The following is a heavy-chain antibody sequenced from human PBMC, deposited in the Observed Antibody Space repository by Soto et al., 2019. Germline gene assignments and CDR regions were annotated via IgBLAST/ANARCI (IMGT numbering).Heavy chain of an antibody. CDR3: AKGAGIVGATTVDY. Sequence: QVQLVESGGGVVQPGRSLRLSCAASGFTFSSYGMHWVRQAPGKGLEWVAVISYDGSNKYYADSVKGRFTISRDNSKNTLYLQMNSRRAEDTAVYYCAKGAGIVGATTVDYWGQGTLVSVSS. D-gene: IGHD1-26*01. J-gene: IGHJ4*02. CDR2: ISYDGSNK. CDR1: GFTFSSYG. V-gene: IGHV3-30*18.